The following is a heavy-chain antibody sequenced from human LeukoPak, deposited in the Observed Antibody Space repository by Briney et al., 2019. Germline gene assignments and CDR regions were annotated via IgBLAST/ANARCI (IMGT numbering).Heavy chain of an antibody. Sequence: ASVKVSCKASGYTFTSYDINWVRQATGQGLEWMGWMNPNSGNTGYAQKFQGRVTMTRNTSISTAYIELSSLRSEDTAVYYCARGLRGRVTMVRGVFDYWGQGTLVTVSS. CDR3: ARGLRGRVTMVRGVFDY. CDR1: GYTFTSYD. J-gene: IGHJ4*02. V-gene: IGHV1-8*01. D-gene: IGHD3-10*01. CDR2: MNPNSGNT.